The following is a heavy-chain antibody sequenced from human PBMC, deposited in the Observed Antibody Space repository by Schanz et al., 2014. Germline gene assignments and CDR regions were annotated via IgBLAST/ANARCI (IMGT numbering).Heavy chain of an antibody. Sequence: QVHLVQSGSELKKPGDSVTVSCKVSGFIFTGYFIHWIRQAPGQGLEWMGWINPDSGGTNYAQKFQGRVTMTRDMSINTAYMELSRLRSDDSAVYYCASDFWSGYSHYYYGLDVWGQGTTVTVSS. J-gene: IGHJ6*02. CDR3: ASDFWSGYSHYYYGLDV. CDR1: GFIFTGYF. D-gene: IGHD3-3*01. CDR2: INPDSGGT. V-gene: IGHV1-2*02.